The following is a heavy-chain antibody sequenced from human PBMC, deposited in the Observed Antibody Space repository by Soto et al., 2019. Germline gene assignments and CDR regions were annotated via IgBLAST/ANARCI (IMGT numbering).Heavy chain of an antibody. J-gene: IGHJ6*02. CDR2: IYYSGST. D-gene: IGHD3-16*01. CDR3: ARFDVRYYYGMDV. Sequence: SESLSLTCTVSGGSISSGGYYWSWIRQHPGKGLEWIGYIYYSGSTYYNPSLKSRVTISVDTSKNQFSLKLSSVTAADTAVYYCARFDVRYYYGMDVWGQGTTVTVSS. CDR1: GGSISSGGYY. V-gene: IGHV4-31*03.